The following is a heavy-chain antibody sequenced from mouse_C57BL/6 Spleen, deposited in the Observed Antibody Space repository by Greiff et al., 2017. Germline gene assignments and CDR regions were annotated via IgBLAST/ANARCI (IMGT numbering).Heavy chain of an antibody. D-gene: IGHD1-1*01. CDR2: IDPENGDT. J-gene: IGHJ3*01. CDR1: GFNIKDDY. Sequence: EVKLVESGAELVGPGASVKLSCTASGFNIKDDYMHWVKQRPEQGLEWIGWIDPENGDTEYASKFQGKATITADTSSNTAYLQLSSLTSEDTAIYYCTTSYYYGGFAYWGQGTLVTVSA. V-gene: IGHV14-4*01. CDR3: TTSYYYGGFAY.